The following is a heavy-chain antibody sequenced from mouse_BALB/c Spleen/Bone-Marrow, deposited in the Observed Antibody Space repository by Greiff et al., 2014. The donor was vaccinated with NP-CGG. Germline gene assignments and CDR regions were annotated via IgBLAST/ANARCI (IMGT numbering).Heavy chain of an antibody. J-gene: IGHJ2*01. D-gene: IGHD1-1*01. V-gene: IGHV1S81*02. Sequence: QQSGAELVKPGASVKLSCKASGYTFTGYWMHWVKQRPGQGLEWIGEINPSNGRTNYNEKFKSKATLTVDKSSSTAYMQLSSLTSEDSAVYYCARRATTVVATDYWGQGTTLTVSS. CDR1: GYTFTGYW. CDR3: ARRATTVVATDY. CDR2: INPSNGRT.